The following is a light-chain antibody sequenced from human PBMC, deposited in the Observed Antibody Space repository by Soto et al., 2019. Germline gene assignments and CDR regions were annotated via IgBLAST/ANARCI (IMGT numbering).Light chain of an antibody. CDR1: QGIRND. Sequence: ATQMTQSPSSLSASVGDRVTITCRASQGIRNDLGWYQQKPWKAPKLLIYGASSLQSGVPSRFSGSGSGTDFTLTISSLQPEDFAPYYYLKYFSYPRTFGKGTNLEIK. V-gene: IGKV1-6*01. J-gene: IGKJ2*01. CDR2: GAS. CDR3: LKYFSYPRT.